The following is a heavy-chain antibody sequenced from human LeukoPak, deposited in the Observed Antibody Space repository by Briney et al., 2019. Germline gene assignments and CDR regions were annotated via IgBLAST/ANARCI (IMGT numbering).Heavy chain of an antibody. Sequence: GASVKVSCKASGYTFTGYYMHWVRQAPGQGLEWMGRINPNSGGTNYAQKFQGRVTMTRDTSISTAYMELSRLRSDDTAVYYCARSFIWEQWLVNYYYYGMDVWGQGTTVTVSS. D-gene: IGHD6-19*01. J-gene: IGHJ6*02. V-gene: IGHV1-2*06. CDR2: INPNSGGT. CDR1: GYTFTGYY. CDR3: ARSFIWEQWLVNYYYYGMDV.